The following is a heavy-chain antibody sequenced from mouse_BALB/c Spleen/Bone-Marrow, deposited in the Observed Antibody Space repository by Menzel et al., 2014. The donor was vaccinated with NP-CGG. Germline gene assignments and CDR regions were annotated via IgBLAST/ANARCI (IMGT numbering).Heavy chain of an antibody. J-gene: IGHJ4*01. CDR2: ILPGSGNT. CDR1: GYTFSSYW. D-gene: IGHD1-1*01. CDR3: AREGITTVVEMDY. V-gene: IGHV1-9*01. Sequence: VKLQESGAELVKPGASVKISCKATGYTFSSYWIQWVKQRPGHGLEWIGEILPGSGNTNYNEKFKDKATFTADTSSNTTYMQLIIRTSEDADVQYCAREGITTVVEMDYWGQGTSVTVPS.